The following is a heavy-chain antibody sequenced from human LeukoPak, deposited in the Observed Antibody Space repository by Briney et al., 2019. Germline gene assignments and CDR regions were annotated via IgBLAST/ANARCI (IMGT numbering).Heavy chain of an antibody. Sequence: GGSLRLSCAASGFTFSSSYMSWVRQAPGKGLEWVSVIYSGGSTYYADSVKGRFTISRDNSKNTLYLQMNSLRAEDTAVYYCARDARGSGWPHFDYWGQGTLVTVSS. J-gene: IGHJ4*02. CDR1: GFTFSSSY. D-gene: IGHD6-19*01. V-gene: IGHV3-66*01. CDR3: ARDARGSGWPHFDY. CDR2: IYSGGST.